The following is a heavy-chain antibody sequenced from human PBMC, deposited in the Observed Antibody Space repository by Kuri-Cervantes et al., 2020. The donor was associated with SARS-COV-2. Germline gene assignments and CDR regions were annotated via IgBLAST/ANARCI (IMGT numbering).Heavy chain of an antibody. V-gene: IGHV3-23*01. CDR3: AKDRERPTHKSPGY. D-gene: IGHD1-1*01. CDR2: IRGSGGST. CDR1: GFTFSSYA. Sequence: GESLKISCAASGFTFSSYAMSWVRQAPGKGLEWVSAIRGSGGSTYYADSVKGRFTISRYNSKNTLYLQMNSLRAEDTAVYYCAKDRERPTHKSPGYWGQGTLVTVSS. J-gene: IGHJ4*02.